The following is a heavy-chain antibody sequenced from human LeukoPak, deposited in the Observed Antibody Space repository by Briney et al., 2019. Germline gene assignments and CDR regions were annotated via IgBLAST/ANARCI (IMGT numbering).Heavy chain of an antibody. J-gene: IGHJ4*02. V-gene: IGHV3-23*01. Sequence: PGGSLRLSCAASGFTFSSYAMSWVRQAPGKGLEWVSAISGSGGSTYYADSVKGRFTISRDNSKNTLYLQMNSLRAEDTAVYYCARSPPTIFGVVIILDYWGQETLVTVSS. CDR3: ARSPPTIFGVVIILDY. CDR1: GFTFSSYA. D-gene: IGHD3-3*01. CDR2: ISGSGGST.